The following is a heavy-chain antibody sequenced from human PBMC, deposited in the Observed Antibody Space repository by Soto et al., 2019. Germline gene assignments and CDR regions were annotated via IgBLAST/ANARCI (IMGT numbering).Heavy chain of an antibody. CDR3: ARIPGGPRPGFDY. D-gene: IGHD2-21*01. CDR2: IVGSGTYI. CDR1: GFTFSSYT. Sequence: EVQLVESGGGLVKPGGSLRLSCAASGFTFSSYTMNWVRQAPGRGLEWVSCIVGSGTYIYYADSVKGRFTISRDNPKNSLYLKITGRRPDDTVLYYCARIPGGPRPGFDYGGQEPLVPASS. V-gene: IGHV3-21*01. J-gene: IGHJ4*02.